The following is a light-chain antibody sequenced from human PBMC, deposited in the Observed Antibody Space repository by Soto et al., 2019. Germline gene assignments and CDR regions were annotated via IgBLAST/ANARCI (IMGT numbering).Light chain of an antibody. CDR3: SSYTGSSTLV. J-gene: IGLJ1*01. CDR2: EVS. CDR1: SSDVGGYNY. Sequence: QSVLTQPASVSGSPGQSITICCTGTSSDVGGYNYVSWYQQHPGKAPKLMIYEVSNRPSGVSNRFSGSKSGNTASLTISGLQAEDEADYYCSSYTGSSTLVFGTGTKVTVL. V-gene: IGLV2-14*01.